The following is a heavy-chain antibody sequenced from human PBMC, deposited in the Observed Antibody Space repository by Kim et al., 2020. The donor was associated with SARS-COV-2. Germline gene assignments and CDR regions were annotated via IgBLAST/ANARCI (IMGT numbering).Heavy chain of an antibody. J-gene: IGHJ5*02. Sequence: SETLSLTCTVSGGSISSSSYYWGWIRQPPGKGLEWIGSIYYSGSTYYNPSLKSRVTISVDTSKNQFSLKLSSVTAADTAVYYCASPVTGYDFWFDPWGQGTLVTVSS. D-gene: IGHD5-12*01. V-gene: IGHV4-39*01. CDR1: GGSISSSSYY. CDR2: IYYSGST. CDR3: ASPVTGYDFWFDP.